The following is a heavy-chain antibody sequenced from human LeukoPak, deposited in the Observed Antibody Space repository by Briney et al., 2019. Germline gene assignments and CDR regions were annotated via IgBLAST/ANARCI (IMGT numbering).Heavy chain of an antibody. J-gene: IGHJ4*02. D-gene: IGHD3-22*01. V-gene: IGHV4-59*08. CDR3: VRHIKFSSVPIDS. Sequence: SETLSLTCSVSGGSLSSYYWSWLRKPPGRKFERIGHIFSSASTNYNPSLKSRVTISADTSKTQFSLKVASVTAADTAVYFCVRHIKFSSVPIDSWGQGTLVTVSS. CDR1: GGSLSSYY. CDR2: IFSSAST.